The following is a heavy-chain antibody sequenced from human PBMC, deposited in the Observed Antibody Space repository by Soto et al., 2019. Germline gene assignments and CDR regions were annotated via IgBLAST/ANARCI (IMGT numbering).Heavy chain of an antibody. CDR3: ASSVVVVAATVDY. D-gene: IGHD2-15*01. CDR1: GGTFSSYT. V-gene: IGHV1-69*02. Sequence: QVQLVQSGAEVKKPGSSVKVSCKASGGTFSSYTISWVRQAPGQGLEWMGRIIPILGIANYAQKFPGRVTIAAHKSTSTAYMELSSLRSEDTAVYYCASSVVVVAATVDYWGQGALVTVSS. CDR2: IIPILGIA. J-gene: IGHJ4*02.